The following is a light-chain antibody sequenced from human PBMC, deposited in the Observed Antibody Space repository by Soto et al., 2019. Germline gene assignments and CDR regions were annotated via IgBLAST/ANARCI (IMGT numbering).Light chain of an antibody. CDR1: QTISSW. CDR2: KAS. Sequence: DIQMTVSPSNMSASVGDRVTITWRASQTISSWLAWYQQKPGKAPKLLIYKASTLKSGVPSRFSGSGSGTEFTLTIISLQPDDFATYYCQLYTSYLEAFAQGTKVDI. CDR3: QLYTSYLEA. J-gene: IGKJ1*01. V-gene: IGKV1-5*03.